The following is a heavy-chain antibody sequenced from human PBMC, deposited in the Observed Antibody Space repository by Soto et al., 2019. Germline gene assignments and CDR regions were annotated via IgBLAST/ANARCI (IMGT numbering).Heavy chain of an antibody. V-gene: IGHV4-39*02. J-gene: IGHJ5*02. Sequence: QLQLQESGPGLVKPSETLSLTCTVSGGSISSSSYYWGWIRQPPGKGLEWIGYIYYSGSTYYNPSLKVRVPISVDTSKNHSSRNLNSVTAADTAVYYCATSNWFDPWGQGTLVTVSS. CDR2: IYYSGST. CDR3: ATSNWFDP. CDR1: GGSISSSSYY.